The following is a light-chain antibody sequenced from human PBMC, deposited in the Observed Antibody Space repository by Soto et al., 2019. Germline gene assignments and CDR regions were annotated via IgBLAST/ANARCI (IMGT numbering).Light chain of an antibody. CDR1: QSPVYIVGKPY. CDR3: MQGTHWPWT. Sequence: VMPQSQLSLPSTLGQPPPISGRSSQSPVYIVGKPYWNWFQQRPGQSPRRAINKVYNGDSGVPDRFSGSGSGTDFTLKISRVEAGDVGVYYCMQGTHWPWTFGQGTKVEIK. J-gene: IGKJ1*01. CDR2: KVY. V-gene: IGKV2-30*01.